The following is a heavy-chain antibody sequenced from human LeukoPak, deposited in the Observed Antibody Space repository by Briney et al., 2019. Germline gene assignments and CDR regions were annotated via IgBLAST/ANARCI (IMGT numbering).Heavy chain of an antibody. V-gene: IGHV3-30*04. Sequence: PGGSLRLSCAASGFTFSTYAMHWVRQAPGKGLEWVAVISHDERDKYYADSVKGRFTISRDNSKNTLYLQMNSLRAEDTAVYYCASNQDYGDYALDYWGQGTLVTVSS. J-gene: IGHJ4*02. CDR1: GFTFSTYA. D-gene: IGHD4-17*01. CDR3: ASNQDYGDYALDY. CDR2: ISHDERDK.